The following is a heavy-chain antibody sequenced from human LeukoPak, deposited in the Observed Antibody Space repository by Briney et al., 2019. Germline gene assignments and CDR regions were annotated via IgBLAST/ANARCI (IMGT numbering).Heavy chain of an antibody. V-gene: IGHV1-2*02. J-gene: IGHJ6*02. CDR2: INPNSDGT. Sequence: ASVKVSCKACGYTFTRYYVHWVRQAPGPGLEWMGWINPNSDGTNYAQKVQGRVSITRDTSNSTAYMVLSRLRSDDTDVYYCAREYCSSASCYLYYYYDIDVWGQGTTVTVSS. CDR3: AREYCSSASCYLYYYYDIDV. CDR1: GYTFTRYY. D-gene: IGHD2-2*01.